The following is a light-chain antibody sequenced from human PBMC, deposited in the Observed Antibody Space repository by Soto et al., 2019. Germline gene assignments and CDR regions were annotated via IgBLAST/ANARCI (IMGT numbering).Light chain of an antibody. CDR3: QQSYTIPLA. Sequence: DIQMTQSPSSLSASVGDRITITCLASQSISKYLNWYQHKPGKAPNLLIYATSNLQSGVPSRFSGSGSGTDFTLTISSLQPEDFATYYCQQSYTIPLACGGGTKVDIK. J-gene: IGKJ4*01. CDR2: ATS. V-gene: IGKV1-39*01. CDR1: QSISKY.